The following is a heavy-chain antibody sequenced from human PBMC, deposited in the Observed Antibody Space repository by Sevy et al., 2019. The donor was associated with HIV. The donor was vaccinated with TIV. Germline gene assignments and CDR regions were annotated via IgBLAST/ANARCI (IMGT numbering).Heavy chain of an antibody. J-gene: IGHJ4*02. CDR2: IWFDGSNT. D-gene: IGHD3-16*01. CDR1: GFTFSTYG. Sequence: GGSLRLSCAASGFTFSTYGMHWVRQAPGKGLEWVAVIWFDGSNTYYADSVKGRFTISRDIAKNTLHLQMNSLRVEDTAVYYCARDPEFYDYDDYGPAFMPDYWGQGTLVTVSS. V-gene: IGHV3-33*01. CDR3: ARDPEFYDYDDYGPAFMPDY.